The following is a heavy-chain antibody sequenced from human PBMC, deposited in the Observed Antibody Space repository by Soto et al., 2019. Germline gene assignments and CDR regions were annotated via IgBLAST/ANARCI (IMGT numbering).Heavy chain of an antibody. J-gene: IGHJ6*02. CDR2: INHSGST. Sequence: NPSETLSLTCAVYGGSFSGYYWSWIRQPPGKGLEWIGEINHSGSTNYNPSLKSRVTISVDTSKNQFSLKLSSVTAADTAVYYCARAPIYSSLWGHYYYYGMDVWGQGTTVTVSS. CDR1: GGSFSGYY. V-gene: IGHV4-34*01. D-gene: IGHD3-10*01. CDR3: ARAPIYSSLWGHYYYYGMDV.